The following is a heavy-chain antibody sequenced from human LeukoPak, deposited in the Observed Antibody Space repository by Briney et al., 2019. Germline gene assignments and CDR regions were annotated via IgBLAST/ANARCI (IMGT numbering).Heavy chain of an antibody. D-gene: IGHD6-25*01. Sequence: GGSLRLSCAASGFTFSSFSMTWVRQAPGKGLEWVSSIIVSGTTYYADPVKGRFTISRDSFRGTLFLQMDSLRVEDTAVYFCAKGSVGNADFASWGQGVLVTVSS. V-gene: IGHV3-23*01. CDR2: IIVSGTT. J-gene: IGHJ4*02. CDR1: GFTFSSFS. CDR3: AKGSVGNADFAS.